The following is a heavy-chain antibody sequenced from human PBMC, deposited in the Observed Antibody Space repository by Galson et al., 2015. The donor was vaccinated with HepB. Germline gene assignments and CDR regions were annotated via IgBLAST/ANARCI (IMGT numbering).Heavy chain of an antibody. CDR2: ISGSGGST. Sequence: SLRLSCAASGFTFSSYAMSWVRQAPGKGLEWVSAISGSGGSTYYADSVKGRFTISRDNSKNTLYLQMNSLRAEDTAVYYSASFLGRKYYDSSGYYWYFDLWGRGTLVTVSS. CDR3: ASFLGRKYYDSSGYYWYFDL. D-gene: IGHD3-22*01. CDR1: GFTFSSYA. J-gene: IGHJ2*01. V-gene: IGHV3-23*01.